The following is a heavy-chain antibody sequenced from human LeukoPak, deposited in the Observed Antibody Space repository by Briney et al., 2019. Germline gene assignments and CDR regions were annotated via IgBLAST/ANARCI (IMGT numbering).Heavy chain of an antibody. CDR2: INHSGST. Sequence: PSETLSLTCAVYGGSFSGYSWNWIRQPPGKGLEWIGEINHSGSTNYNPSLKSRVTISVDTSKNQFSLKLSSVTAADTAVYYCARHKWPTGTAFDYWGQGTLVTVSS. CDR1: GGSFSGYS. D-gene: IGHD1-1*01. V-gene: IGHV4-34*01. CDR3: ARHKWPTGTAFDY. J-gene: IGHJ4*02.